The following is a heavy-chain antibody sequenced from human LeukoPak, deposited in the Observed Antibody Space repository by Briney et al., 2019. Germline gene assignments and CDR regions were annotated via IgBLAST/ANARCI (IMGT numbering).Heavy chain of an antibody. Sequence: GGSLRLSCAASGFTFSSYSMNWVRQAPGKGLEWVSSISSSSSYIYYADSVKGRFTISRDNAKNSLYLQMNSLGAEDTAVYYCAREDGYSYGPPDYWGQGTLVTVSS. V-gene: IGHV3-21*01. CDR3: AREDGYSYGPPDY. CDR1: GFTFSSYS. CDR2: ISSSSSYI. D-gene: IGHD5-18*01. J-gene: IGHJ4*02.